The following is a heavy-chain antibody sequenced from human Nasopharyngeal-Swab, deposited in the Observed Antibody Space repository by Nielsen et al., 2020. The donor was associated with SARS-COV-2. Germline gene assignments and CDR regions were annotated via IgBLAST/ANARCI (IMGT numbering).Heavy chain of an antibody. CDR2: ITPIFAIA. CDR3: AREGDTAMVTNYFDS. Sequence: SVKVSCKASGDTFSSHSISWVRQAPGQGLEWMGGITPIFAIANYAQKFQGRVTITADKSTNTAYMELSSLRSEDTAVYYCAREGDTAMVTNYFDSWGQGTLVTVSS. D-gene: IGHD5-18*01. CDR1: GDTFSSHS. J-gene: IGHJ4*02. V-gene: IGHV1-69*10.